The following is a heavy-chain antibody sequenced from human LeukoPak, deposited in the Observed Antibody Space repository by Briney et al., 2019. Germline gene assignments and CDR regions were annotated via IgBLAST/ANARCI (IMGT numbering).Heavy chain of an antibody. D-gene: IGHD1-7*01. J-gene: IGHJ2*01. V-gene: IGHV1-8*03. CDR3: ARVLTGTTDWYFDL. CDR1: GYTFTSYD. CDR2: MNPNSGNT. Sequence: ASAKVSCKASGYTFTSYDINWVRQATGQGLEWMGWMNPNSGNTGYAQKFQGRVTITRNTSISTAYMELSSLRSEDTAVYYCARVLTGTTDWYFDLWGRGTLVTVSS.